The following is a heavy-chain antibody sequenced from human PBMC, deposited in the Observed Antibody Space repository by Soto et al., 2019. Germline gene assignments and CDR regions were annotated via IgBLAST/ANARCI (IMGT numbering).Heavy chain of an antibody. CDR3: ARDKRCSSTSCYNGPYGMDV. V-gene: IGHV1-2*04. J-gene: IGHJ6*02. Sequence: ASVMGSCKASGSTFTGYYMHWVRQAPGQGLEWMGWINPNSGGTNYAQKFQGWVTMTRDTSISTAYMELSRLRSDDTAVYYCARDKRCSSTSCYNGPYGMDVWGQGTTVTVSS. CDR1: GSTFTGYY. D-gene: IGHD2-2*02. CDR2: INPNSGGT.